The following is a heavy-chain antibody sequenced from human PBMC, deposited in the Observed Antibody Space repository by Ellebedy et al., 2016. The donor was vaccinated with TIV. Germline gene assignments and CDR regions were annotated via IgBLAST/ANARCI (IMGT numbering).Heavy chain of an antibody. Sequence: PGGSLRLSCAASGFTFSSYDMHWVRQAPGKGLEWVAVISHDGSNQYYADSVKGRFTVSRDNSMTTVYLEMNSLRAEDTALYYCARALDKSSGWYGGAAYWGQGTQVTVSS. V-gene: IGHV3-30-3*01. CDR2: ISHDGSNQ. D-gene: IGHD6-19*01. CDR1: GFTFSSYD. CDR3: ARALDKSSGWYGGAAY. J-gene: IGHJ4*02.